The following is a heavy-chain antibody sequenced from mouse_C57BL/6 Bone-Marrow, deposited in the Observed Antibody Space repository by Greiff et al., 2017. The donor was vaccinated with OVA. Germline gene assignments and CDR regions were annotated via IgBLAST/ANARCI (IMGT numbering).Heavy chain of an antibody. CDR1: GFTFSDYG. V-gene: IGHV5-17*01. Sequence: EVHLVESGGGLVKPGGSLKLSCAASGFTFSDYGMHWVRQAPEKGLEWVAYISSGSSTIYYADTVKGRFTISRDNAKNTLFLQMTSLRSEDTAMYYCARRSEGYCDVWGTGTTVTVSS. J-gene: IGHJ1*03. CDR2: ISSGSSTI. CDR3: ARRSEGYCDV.